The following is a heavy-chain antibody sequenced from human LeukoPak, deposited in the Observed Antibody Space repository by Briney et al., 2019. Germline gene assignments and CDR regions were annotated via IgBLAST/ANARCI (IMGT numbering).Heavy chain of an antibody. CDR1: GGSINGYY. Sequence: PSETLSLTCTVSGGSINGYYWIWIRQPPGKGLAWIGYISDSGSTTYNPSLKSRVTMSVDSSNHEFSLRLHSVPAADAAVYYCARVFRGSVTSNWFHPWGQGTLVTVSS. D-gene: IGHD4-17*01. J-gene: IGHJ5*02. V-gene: IGHV4-59*01. CDR3: ARVFRGSVTSNWFHP. CDR2: ISDSGST.